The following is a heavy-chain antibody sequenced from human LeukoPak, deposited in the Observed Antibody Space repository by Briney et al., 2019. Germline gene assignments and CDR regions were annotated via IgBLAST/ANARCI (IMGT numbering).Heavy chain of an antibody. V-gene: IGHV4-34*01. CDR1: SGSFSGYY. CDR2: INRSGST. Sequence: SETLSLTCAVYSGSFSGYYWSWIRQPPGKGLEWIGEINRSGSTSHNPSLKSRVTISVDTSKNQFSLKLTSVTAADTALYYCARGDGRDGYKGKLDYWGQGTLVTVSS. CDR3: ARGDGRDGYKGKLDY. J-gene: IGHJ4*02. D-gene: IGHD5-24*01.